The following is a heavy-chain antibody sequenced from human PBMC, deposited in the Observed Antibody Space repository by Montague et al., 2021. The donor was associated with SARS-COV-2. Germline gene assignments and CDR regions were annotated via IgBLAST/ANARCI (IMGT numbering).Heavy chain of an antibody. D-gene: IGHD4-17*01. V-gene: IGHV4-34*01. CDR2: INHSGST. J-gene: IGHJ6*02. Sequence: SETLSLTCAVYGGSFSGYYWSWIRQPPGKGLEWIGEINHSGSTXXXPSXXXRVTISVDTSKNQFSLKLSSVTAADTAVCYCARGRTVTTFYYYYGMDVWGQGTTVTVSS. CDR3: ARGRTVTTFYYYYGMDV. CDR1: GGSFSGYY.